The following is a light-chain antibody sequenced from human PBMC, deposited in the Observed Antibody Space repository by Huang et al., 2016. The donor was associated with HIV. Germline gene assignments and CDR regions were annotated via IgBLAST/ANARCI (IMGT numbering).Light chain of an antibody. CDR1: QEIGNY. Sequence: DIQMTQSPSSLSASVGDRVTITCQASQEIGNYLNLYQQKPGQVPKLLIFDASNLETGVPSRFSGSGSGTDFTFTITTLQPEDIATYYCQHYDSLPPWTFGQGTRVQI. CDR3: QHYDSLPPWT. CDR2: DAS. J-gene: IGKJ1*01. V-gene: IGKV1-33*01.